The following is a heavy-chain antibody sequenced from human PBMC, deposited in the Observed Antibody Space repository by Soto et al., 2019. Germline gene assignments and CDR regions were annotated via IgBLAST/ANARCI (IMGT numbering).Heavy chain of an antibody. D-gene: IGHD4-17*01. Sequence: EVQLVQSGGGLVQPGGSLKLACAASGFNFSSSVIHWVRQAPGKGLEWVGRIRSRVNGYVTTYAESVRGRFTVSRDDSKNTAFLQMNSLKTEDAAVYYCTRHVSLDYGEVRCWGQGTLVTVSS. CDR3: TRHVSLDYGEVRC. CDR2: IRSRVNGYVT. J-gene: IGHJ4*02. V-gene: IGHV3-73*02. CDR1: GFNFSSSV.